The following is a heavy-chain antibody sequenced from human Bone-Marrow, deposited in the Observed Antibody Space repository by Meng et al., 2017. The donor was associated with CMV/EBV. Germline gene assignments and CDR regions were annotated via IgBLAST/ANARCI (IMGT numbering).Heavy chain of an antibody. Sequence: GGSLRLSCAASGFTFDNYAMHWVRQVPGKGLEWVSGISWNSGSVAYAASVKGRFTISRDKAKKSLYLQMNSLRPEDTALYYCAKDMASYIVLIPAPRGIDHWGQGTLVTGSS. CDR1: GFTFDNYA. D-gene: IGHD3-16*01. J-gene: IGHJ4*02. V-gene: IGHV3-9*01. CDR2: ISWNSGSV. CDR3: AKDMASYIVLIPAPRGIDH.